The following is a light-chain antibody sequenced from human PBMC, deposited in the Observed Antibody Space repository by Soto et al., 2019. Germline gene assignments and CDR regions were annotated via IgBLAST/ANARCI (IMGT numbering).Light chain of an antibody. CDR2: KAS. CDR3: QQYKAYPYI. V-gene: IGKV1-5*03. Sequence: DIQMTQSPSTLSAFVGDRVTISCRASQSINSRLAWYQQKPGKAPQLLIQKASTVESGVPSTFSGSGSGTEFTLTISSLQPDDFASYYCQQYKAYPYIFGQGTKLEIK. J-gene: IGKJ2*01. CDR1: QSINSR.